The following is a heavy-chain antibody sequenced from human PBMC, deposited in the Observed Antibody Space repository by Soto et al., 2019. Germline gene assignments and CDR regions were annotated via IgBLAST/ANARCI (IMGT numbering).Heavy chain of an antibody. J-gene: IGHJ4*02. D-gene: IGHD4-17*01. V-gene: IGHV1-46*01. CDR3: ARTYYGGNSSPTFDY. Sequence: ASVKVSCKASGYTFTSYYMHWVRQAPGQGLEWMGIINPSGGSTSYAQKFQGRVTMTRDTSTSTVYMALSSLRSEDTAVYYCARTYYGGNSSPTFDYWGQGTLVTVSS. CDR2: INPSGGST. CDR1: GYTFTSYY.